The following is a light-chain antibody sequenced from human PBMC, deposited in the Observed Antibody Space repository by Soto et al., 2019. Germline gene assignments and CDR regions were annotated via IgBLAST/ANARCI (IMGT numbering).Light chain of an antibody. CDR2: DVS. J-gene: IGLJ2*01. CDR3: SSHTSISTQV. CDR1: SRDVGGYNY. Sequence: QSALTPPDSVGGSPGQSITISCTGTSRDVGGYNYVSWYQQHPGKAPKLMIYDVSNRPSGVSNRFSGTKSGNTFSLTISGLQDEDDAVHYCSSHTSISTQVFVRGTKLTVL. V-gene: IGLV2-14*01.